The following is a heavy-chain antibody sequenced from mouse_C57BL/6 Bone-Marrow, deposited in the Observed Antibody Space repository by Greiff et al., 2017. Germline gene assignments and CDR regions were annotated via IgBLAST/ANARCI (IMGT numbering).Heavy chain of an antibody. D-gene: IGHD2-4*01. Sequence: QVQLKQPGAELVMPGASVKLSCKASGYTFTSYWMHWVKQRPGQGLEWIGEIDPSDSYTNYNQKFKGKSTLTVDKSSSTAYMQLSSLTSEDSAVYYCANDYDAWFAYWGQGTLVTVSA. CDR3: ANDYDAWFAY. CDR1: GYTFTSYW. V-gene: IGHV1-69*01. CDR2: IDPSDSYT. J-gene: IGHJ3*01.